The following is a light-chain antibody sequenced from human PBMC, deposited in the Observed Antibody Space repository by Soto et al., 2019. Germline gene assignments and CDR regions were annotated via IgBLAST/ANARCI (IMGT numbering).Light chain of an antibody. J-gene: IGKJ1*01. CDR1: QSVSSN. CDR3: PQSTHWPRT. Sequence: EIVMTQSPASLAVSPGERATLSCRASQSVSSNLAWYQQKPGQAPRLLIYGASTRATGIPARFSGSGSGTEFTLTISSLQSEDFAVYYCPQSTHWPRTIGHGTQVDSK. V-gene: IGKV3-15*01. CDR2: GAS.